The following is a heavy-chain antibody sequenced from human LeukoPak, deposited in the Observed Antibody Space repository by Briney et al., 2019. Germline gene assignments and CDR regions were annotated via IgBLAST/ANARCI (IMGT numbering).Heavy chain of an antibody. CDR3: ARKRASPCSGGSCAIDY. V-gene: IGHV3-48*01. CDR2: ISSTSSTI. CDR1: GFTFSIYS. J-gene: IGHJ4*02. D-gene: IGHD2-15*01. Sequence: GGSLRLSCAASGFTFSIYSMNWVRQAPGKGLEWVSHISSTSSTIYYADSVKGRFTISRDNAKNSLYLQMNSLRAEDTAVYYCARKRASPCSGGSCAIDYWGQGTLVTVSS.